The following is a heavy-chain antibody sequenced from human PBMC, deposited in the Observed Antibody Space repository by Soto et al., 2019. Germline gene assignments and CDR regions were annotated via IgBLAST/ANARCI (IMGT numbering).Heavy chain of an antibody. CDR2: INHSGST. CDR3: ARDLNYGDYADGYFQH. J-gene: IGHJ1*01. Sequence: QVQLQQWGAGLLKPSETLSLTCAVYGGSFSGYYWSWIRQPPGKGLEWIGEINHSGSTNYNPSLKGRVTISXXTXKXXFSLKLSSVTAADTAVYYCARDLNYGDYADGYFQHWGQGTLVTVSS. CDR1: GGSFSGYY. V-gene: IGHV4-34*01. D-gene: IGHD4-17*01.